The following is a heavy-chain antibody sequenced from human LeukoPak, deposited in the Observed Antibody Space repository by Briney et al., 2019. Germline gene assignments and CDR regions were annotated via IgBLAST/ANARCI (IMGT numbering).Heavy chain of an antibody. Sequence: GGSLRLSCAASGFTFSSYEMNWVRQAPGKGLEWVSYISNSGGTIYYADSVKGRFTISGDNAKNSLYLQMDCLRAEDTAVYYCVRPNGPTPFDYWGQGTLVTVSS. CDR3: VRPNGPTPFDY. CDR2: ISNSGGTI. CDR1: GFTFSSYE. J-gene: IGHJ4*02. V-gene: IGHV3-48*03.